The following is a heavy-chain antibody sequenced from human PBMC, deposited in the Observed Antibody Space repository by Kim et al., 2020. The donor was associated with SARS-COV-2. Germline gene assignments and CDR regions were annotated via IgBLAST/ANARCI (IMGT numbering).Heavy chain of an antibody. Sequence: GGEKYYWASVEGRFTISRDKAKNSLFLQMNSLRAEDTAIYYCATTGACSFWGQGALVTVSS. CDR2: GGEK. D-gene: IGHD7-27*01. V-gene: IGHV3-7*01. CDR3: ATTGACSF. J-gene: IGHJ4*02.